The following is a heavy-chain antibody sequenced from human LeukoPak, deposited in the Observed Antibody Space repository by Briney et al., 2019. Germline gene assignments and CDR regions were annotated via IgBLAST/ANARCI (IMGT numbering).Heavy chain of an antibody. CDR2: MNPNSGNT. D-gene: IGHD6-19*01. J-gene: IGHJ4*02. Sequence: ASVKVSCKASGYTFISYDINWARQATGQGLEWMGWMNPNSGNTGYAQKFQGRVTMTRNTSISTAYMELSSLRSEDTAVYYCARGYKPGYSSGWSIFDYWGQGTLVTVSS. CDR1: GYTFISYD. CDR3: ARGYKPGYSSGWSIFDY. V-gene: IGHV1-8*01.